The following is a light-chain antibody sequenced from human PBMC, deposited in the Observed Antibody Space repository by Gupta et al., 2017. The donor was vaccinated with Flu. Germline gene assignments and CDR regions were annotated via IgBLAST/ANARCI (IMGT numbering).Light chain of an antibody. CDR3: QAWDRGTLV. V-gene: IGLV3-1*01. CDR1: TLGDNF. J-gene: IGLJ2*01. Sequence: SFDLTQPPSVSVDPGQTTTITCSGDTLGDNFASWYQPRPGQCPLLLIDQDSKRPAGSPDRFAGDNSGTTATLTVGGTKEVDDDYYYGQAWDRGTLVFGGGTRLTVL. CDR2: QDS.